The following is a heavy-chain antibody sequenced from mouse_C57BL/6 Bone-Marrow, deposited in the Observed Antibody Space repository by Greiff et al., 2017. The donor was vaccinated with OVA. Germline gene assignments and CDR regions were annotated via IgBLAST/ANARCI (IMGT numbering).Heavy chain of an antibody. V-gene: IGHV1-59*01. CDR1: GYTFTSYW. J-gene: IGHJ3*01. CDR3: ARGGDSAWFAY. Sequence: QVQLQQPGAELVRPGTSVKLSCKASGYTFTSYWMHWVKQRPGQGLEWIGVIDPSDSYTNYNQKFKGKATLTVDTSSSTAYMQLSSLTSEDSAVDYCARGGDSAWFAYGGQGTLVTVSA. CDR2: IDPSDSYT. D-gene: IGHD2-13*01.